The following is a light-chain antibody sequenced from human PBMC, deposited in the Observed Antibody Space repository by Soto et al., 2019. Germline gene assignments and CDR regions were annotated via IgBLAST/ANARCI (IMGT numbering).Light chain of an antibody. J-gene: IGKJ1*01. CDR1: QSVSNNY. V-gene: IGKV3-20*01. CDR3: TQYXSSRT. Sequence: IVLTHSPGTLSLSPWERASLSCRASQSVSNNYLAWYQQKPGQAPRLLIYGASNRATGIPDRFSGSGSGTDSTLTISRLEPADFAVXXXTQYXSSRTFGQGTKVDIK. CDR2: GAS.